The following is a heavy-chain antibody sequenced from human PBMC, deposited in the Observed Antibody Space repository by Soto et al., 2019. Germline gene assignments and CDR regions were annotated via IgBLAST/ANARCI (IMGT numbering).Heavy chain of an antibody. CDR2: INSDGRST. V-gene: IGHV3-74*01. CDR1: GFIFSSYW. CDR3: ARDYMLRGRDSNWFDP. D-gene: IGHD3-10*01. J-gene: IGHJ5*02. Sequence: EVQLVASGGGLVQPGGSLRLSCAASGFIFSSYWMHWVRQTPGKGLVWVARINSDGRSTTYADSVKGRFTISRDNAKNTLYLQMASLRAEDTAVYYCARDYMLRGRDSNWFDPWGQGTLVTVSS.